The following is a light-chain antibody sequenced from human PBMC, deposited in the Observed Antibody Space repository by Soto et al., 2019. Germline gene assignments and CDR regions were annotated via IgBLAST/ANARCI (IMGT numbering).Light chain of an antibody. CDR3: LQGTHLPGT. V-gene: IGKV2-30*02. CDR1: QSLVHTDGKTY. Sequence: DVVMTQSPLSLPVTLGQPASISCRSSQSLVHTDGKTYLNWFQQRPGHSPRRLIFQVSNRVYGVTDRFTGSGSGTDFTLTISKVEAEDVGVYYCLQGTHLPGTFGQGTRLEIK. CDR2: QVS. J-gene: IGKJ2*01.